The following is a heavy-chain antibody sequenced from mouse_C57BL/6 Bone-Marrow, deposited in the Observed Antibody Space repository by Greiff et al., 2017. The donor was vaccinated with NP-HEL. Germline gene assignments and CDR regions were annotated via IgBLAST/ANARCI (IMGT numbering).Heavy chain of an antibody. CDR1: GFTFSDYG. CDR2: ISTGSSTI. V-gene: IGHV5-17*01. D-gene: IGHD2-3*01. Sequence: EVKLVESGGGLVKPGGSLKLSCAASGFTFSDYGMHWVRQAPEQGLEWVAYISTGSSTIYYAATVKGRFTLSRDNAKNTLFLQMTSLRSEDTAMYDGARTLRWLLREFAYWGQGTLVTVSA. J-gene: IGHJ3*01. CDR3: ARTLRWLLREFAY.